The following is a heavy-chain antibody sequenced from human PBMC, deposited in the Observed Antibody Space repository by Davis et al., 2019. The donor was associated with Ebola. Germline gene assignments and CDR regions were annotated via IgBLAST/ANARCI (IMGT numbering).Heavy chain of an antibody. Sequence: AASVKVSCKASGYTFTLYDIHWVRQAPGHGLEWMGWVSAYNGQTNYMQRFQNRLTLTTDTSTSTAYMELRGLRSDDTAVYYCAREGYKYDYPRFWDFWGQGTLVTVSS. D-gene: IGHD3-16*01. J-gene: IGHJ4*02. V-gene: IGHV1-18*01. CDR3: AREGYKYDYPRFWDF. CDR2: VSAYNGQT. CDR1: GYTFTLYD.